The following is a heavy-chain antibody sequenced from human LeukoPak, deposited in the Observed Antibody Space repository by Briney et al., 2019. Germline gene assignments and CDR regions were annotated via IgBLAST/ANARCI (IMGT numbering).Heavy chain of an antibody. CDR3: ARVLPSSWYSAFDI. Sequence: PSEALSLTCTVSGGSISSYYWSWIRQPPGKGLEWIGYIYYSGSTNYNPSLKSRVTISVDTSKNQFSLKLSSVTAPDTAVYYCARVLPSSWYSAFDIWAKGQWSPSLQ. V-gene: IGHV4-59*01. CDR1: GGSISSYY. D-gene: IGHD6-13*01. J-gene: IGHJ3*02. CDR2: IYYSGST.